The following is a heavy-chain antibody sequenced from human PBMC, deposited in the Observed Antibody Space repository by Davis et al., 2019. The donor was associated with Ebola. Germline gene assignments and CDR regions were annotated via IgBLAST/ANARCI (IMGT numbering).Heavy chain of an antibody. Sequence: GESLKISCAASGFTFSNAWMSWVRQAPGKGLEWVGRIKSKTDGGTTDYAAPVKGRFTISRDDSKNTLYLQMNSLKTEDTAVYYCTTDLSPYDNVWGSYRPGSPQWGQGTLVTVSS. CDR3: TTDLSPYDNVWGSYRPGSPQ. J-gene: IGHJ4*02. CDR1: GFTFSNAW. V-gene: IGHV3-15*01. D-gene: IGHD3-16*02. CDR2: IKSKTDGGTT.